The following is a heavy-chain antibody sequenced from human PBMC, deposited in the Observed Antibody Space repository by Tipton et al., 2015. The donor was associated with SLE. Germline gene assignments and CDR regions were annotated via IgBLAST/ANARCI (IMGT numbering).Heavy chain of an antibody. Sequence: TLSLTCTVSGASVSSFCWNWIRQSPGKGLEWIGNFYHRGTTYYNPSLKSRVTISADTSKNHLSLKLTSVTAADTAVYFCARSSSVRTLLWPTFAYWGQGTLVTVSS. J-gene: IGHJ4*02. V-gene: IGHV4-59*08. D-gene: IGHD2/OR15-2a*01. CDR3: ARSSSVRTLLWPTFAY. CDR1: GASVSSFC. CDR2: FYHRGTT.